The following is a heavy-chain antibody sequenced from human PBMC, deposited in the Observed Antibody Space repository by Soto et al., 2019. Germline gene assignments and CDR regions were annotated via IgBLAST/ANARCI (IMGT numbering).Heavy chain of an antibody. CDR3: ASGRIAAAGTVVRMDV. CDR1: GGSISSYY. Sequence: SETLSLTCTVSGGSISSYYWSWIRQPPGKGLEWIGDIYYSGSTNYNPSLKSRVTISVDTSKNQFSLKLSSVTAADTAVYYCASGRIAAAGTVVRMDVWGQGTTVTVSS. J-gene: IGHJ6*02. CDR2: IYYSGST. D-gene: IGHD6-13*01. V-gene: IGHV4-59*12.